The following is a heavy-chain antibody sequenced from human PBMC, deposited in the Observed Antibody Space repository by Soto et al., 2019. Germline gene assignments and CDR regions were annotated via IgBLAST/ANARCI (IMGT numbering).Heavy chain of an antibody. Sequence: QVQLVQSGAEVKKPGASVKVSCKASGYTFTSYDINWVRLATGQGLEWMGWMNPNSGNTAYAQKFXGXVXMXXNNSISKAYMELSSLRSEDKAVYYCARLKQDYAVAWGQGTLVTVSS. CDR2: MNPNSGNT. J-gene: IGHJ5*02. CDR3: ARLKQDYAVA. V-gene: IGHV1-8*01. CDR1: GYTFTSYD. D-gene: IGHD3-16*01.